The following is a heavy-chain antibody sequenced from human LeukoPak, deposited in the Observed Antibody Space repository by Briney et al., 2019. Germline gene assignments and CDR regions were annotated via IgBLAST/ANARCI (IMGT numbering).Heavy chain of an antibody. CDR2: IYNGGTT. D-gene: IGHD6-19*01. CDR1: GGSIGDYY. CDR3: ARVGRGWYSLRY. J-gene: IGHJ4*02. V-gene: IGHV4-59*01. Sequence: PSETLSLTCTVSGGSIGDYYWTWIRQPPGKGLDWIGYIYNGGTTHYNPSLKSRATISVDTTYQFSLRLTSVTAADAAVYYCARVGRGWYSLRYWGQGTLVTVSS.